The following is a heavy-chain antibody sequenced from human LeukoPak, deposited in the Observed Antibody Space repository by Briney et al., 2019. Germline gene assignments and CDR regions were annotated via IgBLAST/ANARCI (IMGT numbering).Heavy chain of an antibody. Sequence: ASVKVSCKASGYTFTGYYMHWVRHAPGQGLEWMGWINPNSGGTNYAQKFQGRVTMTRDTSISTAYMELSRLRSDDTAVYYCARGHDYGGNWILLFDYWGQGTLVTVSS. CDR2: INPNSGGT. V-gene: IGHV1-2*02. CDR1: GYTFTGYY. CDR3: ARGHDYGGNWILLFDY. J-gene: IGHJ4*02. D-gene: IGHD4-23*01.